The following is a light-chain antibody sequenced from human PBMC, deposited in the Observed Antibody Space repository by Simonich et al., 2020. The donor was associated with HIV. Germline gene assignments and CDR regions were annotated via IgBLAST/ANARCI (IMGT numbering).Light chain of an antibody. CDR3: QSYDSSNHWV. CDR1: SGSIPNNY. V-gene: IGLV6-57*03. J-gene: IGLJ3*02. CDR2: EDN. Sequence: NFMLTQPHSVSESPGKTVTISCTRSSGSIPNNYVQWYQQRPGRAPTTVIYEDNQSPAGVPDRFSGSIDSSSNSASLTISGLKTEDEADYYCQSYDSSNHWVFGGGTKLTVL.